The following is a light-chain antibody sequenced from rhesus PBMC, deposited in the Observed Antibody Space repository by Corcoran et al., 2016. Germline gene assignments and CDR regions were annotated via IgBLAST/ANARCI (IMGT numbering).Light chain of an antibody. Sequence: DIRMTQSPSSLSASVGDRVIITCRASQGINDWLAWYQQKPGKAPNLRIHRTSNLETGVPSRFSGSGSGTNVTLTISSLQPEDIATYYCQQHDSSPWTFGQGTKVEI. J-gene: IGKJ1*01. CDR3: QQHDSSPWT. V-gene: IGKV1-69*01. CDR1: QGINDW. CDR2: RTS.